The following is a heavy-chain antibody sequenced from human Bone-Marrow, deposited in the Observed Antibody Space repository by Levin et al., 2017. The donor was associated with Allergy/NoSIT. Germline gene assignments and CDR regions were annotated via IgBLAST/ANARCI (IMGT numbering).Heavy chain of an antibody. CDR3: ATRGGYCSGDNCYSADY. D-gene: IGHD2-15*01. CDR1: GFTVNTNY. V-gene: IGHV3-53*01. J-gene: IGHJ4*02. Sequence: GGSLRLSCAVSGFTVNTNYMSWVRQAPGKGLEWVSVVLSGGGTYYAGSVKGRFTISRDISRNTLYLQMNNVRADDTAVYYCATRGGYCSGDNCYSADYWGQGTLVTVAS. CDR2: VLSGGGT.